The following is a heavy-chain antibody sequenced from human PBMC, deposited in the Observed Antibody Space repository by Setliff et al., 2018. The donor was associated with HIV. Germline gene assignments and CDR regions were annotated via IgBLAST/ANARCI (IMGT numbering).Heavy chain of an antibody. V-gene: IGHV4-39*01. J-gene: IGHJ4*02. CDR3: VRMEATRPPRGLDY. Sequence: KTSETLSLTCSVSNDFITGSYYWAWIRQPPGKGLEWIGSIYYSGSTQYSPSFKSRVTISVDTSKNQFSLKVISVTAADTAVYYCVRMEATRPPRGLDYWGQGTLVTVSS. D-gene: IGHD6-6*01. CDR2: IYYSGST. CDR1: NDFITGSYY.